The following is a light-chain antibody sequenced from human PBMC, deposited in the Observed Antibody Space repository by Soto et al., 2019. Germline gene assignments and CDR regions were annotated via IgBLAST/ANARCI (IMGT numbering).Light chain of an antibody. Sequence: DIQMTQSPSPRSASVEDRVTITGRASQSFNGWLAWYLQKPGKPPKPLIYVPSSLESEAPSRFSGSGSGTEFTLTISSLKPDDFATYYCQLYNSYGTFGQGTKVEIK. CDR3: QLYNSYGT. CDR1: QSFNGW. CDR2: VPS. J-gene: IGKJ1*01. V-gene: IGKV1-5*01.